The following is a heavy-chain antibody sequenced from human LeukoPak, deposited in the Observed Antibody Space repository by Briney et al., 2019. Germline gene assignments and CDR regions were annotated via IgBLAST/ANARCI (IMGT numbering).Heavy chain of an antibody. V-gene: IGHV4-31*03. CDR3: ARGDGYFDY. CDR1: GGSISSGGYY. Sequence: NPSETLSLTCTVSGGSISSGGYYWSWIRQHSGRGLEWIGYIYDSGSTYYNPSLKSRVTISVDTSKNHFSLKLSSVTAADTAVYYCARGDGYFDYWGQGTLVTVSS. J-gene: IGHJ4*02. D-gene: IGHD5-24*01. CDR2: IYDSGST.